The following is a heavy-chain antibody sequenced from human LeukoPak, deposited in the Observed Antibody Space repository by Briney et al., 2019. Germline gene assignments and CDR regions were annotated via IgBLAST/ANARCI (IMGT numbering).Heavy chain of an antibody. J-gene: IGHJ6*02. CDR2: ISSSGSTI. V-gene: IGHV3-48*04. D-gene: IGHD3-10*01. Sequence: GGSLRLSCAASGFIFSSYSMSWIRQAPGKGLEWVSYISSSGSTIYYADSVKGRFTISRDNAKNSLYLQMNSLRAEDTAVYYCARDIAYYYGSGSYYKRPKAECYYYYGMDVWGQGTTVTVSS. CDR3: ARDIAYYYGSGSYYKRPKAECYYYYGMDV. CDR1: GFIFSSYS.